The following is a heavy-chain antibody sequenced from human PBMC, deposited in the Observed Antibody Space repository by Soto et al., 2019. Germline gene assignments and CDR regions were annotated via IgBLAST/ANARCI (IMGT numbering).Heavy chain of an antibody. CDR2: ISSSSSYI. Sequence: GGSLRLSCTGSGFTFSSSTMTWVRQGPGKGLEWVSSISSSSSYIYFADSLKRRFTISRDNAKNSLYLQMKSVRAEDTAVYYCARDIGEMSAVWGHGTQVTVSS. CDR1: GFTFSSST. CDR3: ARDIGEMSAV. V-gene: IGHV3-21*06. D-gene: IGHD3-10*01. J-gene: IGHJ4*01.